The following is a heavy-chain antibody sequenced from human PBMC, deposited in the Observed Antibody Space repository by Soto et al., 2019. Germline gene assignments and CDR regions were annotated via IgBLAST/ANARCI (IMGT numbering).Heavy chain of an antibody. CDR1: GFTFSSYG. D-gene: IGHD4-17*01. J-gene: IGHJ6*02. Sequence: QVQLVESGGGVVQPGRSLRLSCAASGFTFSSYGMHWVRQAPGKGLEWVAVIWYDGSNKYYADSVKGRFTISRDNSKHTLYLQMNSLRAEDTAVYYCARDTAGGHAYGDYGQPYYYYYGMDVWGHGTTVTVSS. V-gene: IGHV3-33*01. CDR3: ARDTAGGHAYGDYGQPYYYYYGMDV. CDR2: IWYDGSNK.